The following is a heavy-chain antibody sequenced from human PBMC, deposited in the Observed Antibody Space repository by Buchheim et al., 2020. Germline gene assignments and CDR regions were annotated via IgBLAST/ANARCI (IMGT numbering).Heavy chain of an antibody. J-gene: IGHJ4*02. CDR2: ISYDGSNK. D-gene: IGHD5-24*01. Sequence: QVQLVESGGGVVQPGRSLRLSCAASGFTFSSYAMHWVRQAPGKGLEWVAVISYDGSNKYYADSVKGRFTISSDNSKNTLYLQMNSLRAEDTAVYYCARDLRDGYNLGRFDYWGQGTL. CDR3: ARDLRDGYNLGRFDY. CDR1: GFTFSSYA. V-gene: IGHV3-30-3*01.